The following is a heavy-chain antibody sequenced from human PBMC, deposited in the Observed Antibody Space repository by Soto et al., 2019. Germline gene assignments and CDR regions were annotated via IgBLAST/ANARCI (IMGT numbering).Heavy chain of an antibody. CDR2: ISSSGSTI. J-gene: IGHJ4*02. D-gene: IGHD5-18*01. CDR1: GFTFSSYE. V-gene: IGHV3-48*03. CDR3: ARDHREKGYSYAVDY. Sequence: GVSLRLSCAASGFTFSSYEMNWVRQAPGKGLEWVSYISSSGSTIYYADSVKGRFTISRDNAKNSLYLQMNSLRAEDTAVYYCARDHREKGYSYAVDYWGQGTLVTVSA.